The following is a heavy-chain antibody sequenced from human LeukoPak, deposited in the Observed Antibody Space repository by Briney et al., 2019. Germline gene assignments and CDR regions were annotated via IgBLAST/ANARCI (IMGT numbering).Heavy chain of an antibody. V-gene: IGHV3-21*04. CDR2: ISSNSIYI. D-gene: IGHD3-3*01. J-gene: IGHJ4*02. CDR3: ASSYDFWSGHHY. CDR1: GFTFSSYS. Sequence: GGSLRLSCAASGFTFSSYSMNWVRQAPGKGLEWVSSISSNSIYIYFADSVKGRFTISRDNAKNSLYLQMNSLRAEDTAVYYCASSYDFWSGHHYWGQGTLVTVSS.